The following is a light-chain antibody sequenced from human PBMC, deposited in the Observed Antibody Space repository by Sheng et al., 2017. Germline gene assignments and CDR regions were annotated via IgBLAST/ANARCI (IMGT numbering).Light chain of an antibody. CDR1: KLGDKY. V-gene: IGLV3-1*01. J-gene: IGLJ2*01. CDR3: QAWDSSTAWV. CDR2: QDS. Sequence: SYELTQPPSVSVSPGQTASITCSGDKLGDKYACWYQQKPGQSPVLVIYQDSKRPSGIPERFSGSNSGNTATLTISGTQAMDEADYYCQAWDSSTAWVFGGGTKPDRP.